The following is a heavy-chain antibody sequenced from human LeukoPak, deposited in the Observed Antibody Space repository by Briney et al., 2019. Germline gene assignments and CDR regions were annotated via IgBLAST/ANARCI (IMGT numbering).Heavy chain of an antibody. V-gene: IGHV4-61*02. CDR2: MYTGGST. J-gene: IGHJ4*02. Sequence: SQTLSLTCSVSGGSFTSGDYYWSWIRQPAGKGLEWIGRMYTGGSTNYNPSLKSRVTISVDTSSNQLSLKLSSVTAADTAVYYCARGIVGAHDYWGQGTLVTVSS. CDR1: GGSFTSGDYY. D-gene: IGHD1-26*01. CDR3: ARGIVGAHDY.